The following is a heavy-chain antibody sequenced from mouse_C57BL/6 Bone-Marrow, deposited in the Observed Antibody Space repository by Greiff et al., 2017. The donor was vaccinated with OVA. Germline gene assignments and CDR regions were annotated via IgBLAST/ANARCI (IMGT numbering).Heavy chain of an antibody. D-gene: IGHD1-1*01. V-gene: IGHV5-4*03. Sequence: DVKLVESGGGLVKPGGSLKLSCAASGFTFSSYAMSWVRQTPEKRLEWVATISDGGSYTYYPDNVKGRFTISRDNAKNNLYLQMSHLKSEDTAMYYCARGRITTVVALDYWGQGTTLTVSS. CDR3: ARGRITTVVALDY. CDR1: GFTFSSYA. J-gene: IGHJ2*01. CDR2: ISDGGSYT.